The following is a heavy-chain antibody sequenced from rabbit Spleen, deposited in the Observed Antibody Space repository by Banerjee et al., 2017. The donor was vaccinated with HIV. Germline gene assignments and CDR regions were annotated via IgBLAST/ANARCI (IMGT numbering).Heavy chain of an antibody. CDR1: GFSFTGGY. J-gene: IGHJ6*01. V-gene: IGHV1S40*01. CDR2: IYGGSSGST. CDR3: ARDTGSSFSSYGMDL. Sequence: QSLEESGGDLVKPGASLTLTCTASGFSFTGGYMCWVRQAPGKGLEWIACIYGGSSGSTYYASWAKGRFTISKTSSTTVTLQMTSLTAADTATYFCARDTGSSFSSYGMDLWGPGTLVTVS. D-gene: IGHD8-1*01.